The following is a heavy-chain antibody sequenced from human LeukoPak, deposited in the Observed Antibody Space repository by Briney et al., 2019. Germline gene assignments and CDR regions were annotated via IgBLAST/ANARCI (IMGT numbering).Heavy chain of an antibody. CDR3: ARGYCSGGSCGPSDY. CDR1: GFTFDDYG. J-gene: IGHJ4*02. V-gene: IGHV3-20*04. Sequence: PGGSLRLSCAASGFTFDDYGMSWVRQAPGKGLEWVSGINWNGGSTGYADPVKGRFTISRDNAKNSLYLQMNSLRAEDTALYYCARGYCSGGSCGPSDYWGQGTLVTVSS. CDR2: INWNGGST. D-gene: IGHD2-15*01.